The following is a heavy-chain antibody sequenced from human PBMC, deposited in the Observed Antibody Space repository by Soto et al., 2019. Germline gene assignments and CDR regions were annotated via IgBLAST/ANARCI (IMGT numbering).Heavy chain of an antibody. D-gene: IGHD4-4*01. CDR3: AKDSTVWGGLATVTTLGDV. J-gene: IGHJ6*02. Sequence: GGSLRLSCAASGFTFSSYGMHWVRQAPGKGLEWVAVISYDGSNKYYADSVKGRFTISRDNSKNTLYLQMNSLRAEDTAVYYCAKDSTVWGGLATVTTLGDVWGQGTTVTVSS. V-gene: IGHV3-30*18. CDR2: ISYDGSNK. CDR1: GFTFSSYG.